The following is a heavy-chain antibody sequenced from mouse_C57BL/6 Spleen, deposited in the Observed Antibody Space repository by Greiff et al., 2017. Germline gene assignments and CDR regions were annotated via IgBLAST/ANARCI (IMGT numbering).Heavy chain of an antibody. Sequence: EVQLKQSGAELVKPGASVKLSCTASGFNIKDYYMHWVKQRTEQGLEWIGRIDPEDGETKYAQNFQGKATITVEPSSNTAYLQLSSLTSEDTAVYYWARWHYGIHWYFDVWGTVTTVTVSS. CDR3: ARWHYGIHWYFDV. V-gene: IGHV14-2*01. D-gene: IGHD1-1*01. J-gene: IGHJ1*03. CDR1: GFNIKDYY. CDR2: IDPEDGET.